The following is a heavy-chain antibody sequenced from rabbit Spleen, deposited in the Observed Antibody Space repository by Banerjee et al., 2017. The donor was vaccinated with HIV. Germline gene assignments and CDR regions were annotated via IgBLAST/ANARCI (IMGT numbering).Heavy chain of an antibody. D-gene: IGHD4-2*01. J-gene: IGHJ4*01. Sequence: QEQLVESGGGLVQPGGSLTLTCKASGFSFSSNDYICWVRQAPGKGLEWIACTAGGRSSFTYYASWAKGRFTISKASSTTVTLQMTSLTAADTATYFCARDPAGREDFNLWGPGTLVTVS. CDR3: ARDPAGREDFNL. CDR1: GFSFSSNDY. V-gene: IGHV1S45*01. CDR2: TAGGRSSFT.